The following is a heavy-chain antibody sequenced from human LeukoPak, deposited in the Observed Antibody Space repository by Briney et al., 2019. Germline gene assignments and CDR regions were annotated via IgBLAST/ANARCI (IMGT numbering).Heavy chain of an antibody. D-gene: IGHD3-22*01. CDR3: ARVLPDYYDSSGYLFDY. CDR2: IYYSGST. CDR1: GGSISSYD. Sequence: SETLSLTCTVSGGSISSYDWSWIRQPPGKGLEWIGYIYYSGSTNYNPFLKSRVTISVDTSKNQFSLKLSSVTAADTAVYYCARVLPDYYDSSGYLFDYWGQGTLVTVSS. V-gene: IGHV4-59*01. J-gene: IGHJ4*02.